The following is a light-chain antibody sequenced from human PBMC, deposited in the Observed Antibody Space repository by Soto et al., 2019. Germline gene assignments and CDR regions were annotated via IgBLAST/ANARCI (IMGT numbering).Light chain of an antibody. CDR2: DAS. V-gene: IGKV3-11*01. CDR3: QQRRNWPLT. J-gene: IGKJ4*01. Sequence: EIVLTQSPATLSLSPGESATLSCRASQSVNNYLAWYQQKVGQAPRLLIYDASNRATGIPARFRGSGSGTDFTLTISSLEPEDFAVYYCQQRRNWPLTFGGGTKVEIK. CDR1: QSVNNY.